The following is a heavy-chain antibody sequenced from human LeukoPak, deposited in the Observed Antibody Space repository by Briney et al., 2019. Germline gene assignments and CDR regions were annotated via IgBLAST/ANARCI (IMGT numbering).Heavy chain of an antibody. CDR2: ISAYNGNT. Sequence: ASVKVSCKASGYTFTSYGISWVRQAPGQGLEWMGWISAYNGNTNYAQKLQGRVTMTTDTSTSTAYMELRSLRSDDTAVYYCARRSGSGWYQAYYGMDVWGQGTTVTVSS. V-gene: IGHV1-18*01. J-gene: IGHJ6*02. D-gene: IGHD6-19*01. CDR3: ARRSGSGWYQAYYGMDV. CDR1: GYTFTSYG.